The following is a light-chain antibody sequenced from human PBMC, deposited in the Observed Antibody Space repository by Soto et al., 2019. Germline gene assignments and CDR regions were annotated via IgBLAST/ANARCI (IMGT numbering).Light chain of an antibody. CDR3: QSHDSSLSAWV. V-gene: IGLV1-40*01. CDR2: ANT. Sequence: QSVLTQPPSVSGAPGQRVTISCTGSSSNIGAGYDVHWYQQLPGTAPKLLIFANTNRPSGVPDRFSGSQSGTSASLAITGLQAEDEAEYYCQSHDSSLSAWVFGGGTKLTVL. J-gene: IGLJ3*02. CDR1: SSNIGAGYD.